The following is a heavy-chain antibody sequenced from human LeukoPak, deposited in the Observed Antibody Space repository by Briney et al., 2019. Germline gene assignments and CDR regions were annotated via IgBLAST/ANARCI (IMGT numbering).Heavy chain of an antibody. CDR2: ISGSGGST. D-gene: IGHD3-10*01. J-gene: IGHJ6*02. Sequence: GGSLRLSCAASGFTFSSYAMSWVRQAPGKWLEWVSAISGSGGSTYYADSVKGRFTISRDNAKNSLYLQMNSLRAEDTAVYYCARDHYGSGMDVWGQGTTVTVSS. V-gene: IGHV3-23*01. CDR3: ARDHYGSGMDV. CDR1: GFTFSSYA.